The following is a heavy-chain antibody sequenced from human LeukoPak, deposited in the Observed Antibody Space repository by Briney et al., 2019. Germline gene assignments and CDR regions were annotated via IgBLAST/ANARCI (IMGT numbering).Heavy chain of an antibody. Sequence: SETLSLTCTVSGGSISSYYWNWIRQPPGKGLEWIGYIYYSGSTNYNPSLKSRVAISLDTSKNQFSLKLSSVTAADTAVYYCARDFYESSGYAGFDCWGQGTLVTVSS. J-gene: IGHJ4*02. CDR2: IYYSGST. CDR1: GGSISSYY. V-gene: IGHV4-59*01. CDR3: ARDFYESSGYAGFDC. D-gene: IGHD3-22*01.